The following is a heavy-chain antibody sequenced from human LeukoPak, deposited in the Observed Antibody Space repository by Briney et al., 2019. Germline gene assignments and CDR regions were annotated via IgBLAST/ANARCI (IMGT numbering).Heavy chain of an antibody. Sequence: GGSLRLSCEASGFLFTRYWMSWVRQAPGKGPEWVAHIKENGNEQYYADSVKGRFTICRDNVKQSLCLQMNNLRVEDTAVCYCARGPGDYDASDIWGQGTVVTVSS. D-gene: IGHD4-11*01. V-gene: IGHV3-7*01. J-gene: IGHJ3*02. CDR3: ARGPGDYDASDI. CDR1: GFLFTRYW. CDR2: IKENGNEQ.